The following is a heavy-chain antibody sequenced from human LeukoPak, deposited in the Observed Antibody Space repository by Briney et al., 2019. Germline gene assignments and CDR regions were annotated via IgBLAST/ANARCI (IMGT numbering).Heavy chain of an antibody. V-gene: IGHV3-48*01. CDR1: GFSVSLYS. CDR2: IGSSSI. Sequence: GGSLRLSCAASGFSVSLYSMGWVRQAPGKGLEWISYIGSSSIYADSVKGRFTISRDSAKNSQYLQMNSLRGEDTAVYYCARDGPPVGAGDFDYWGQGTPVTVSS. D-gene: IGHD3-10*01. J-gene: IGHJ4*02. CDR3: ARDGPPVGAGDFDY.